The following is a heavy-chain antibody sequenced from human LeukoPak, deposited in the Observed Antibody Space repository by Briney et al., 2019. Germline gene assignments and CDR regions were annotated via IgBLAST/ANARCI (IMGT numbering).Heavy chain of an antibody. CDR2: IIPIFGTA. CDR1: GGTFSSYA. V-gene: IGHV1-69*01. J-gene: IGHJ4*02. D-gene: IGHD1-26*01. Sequence: SVKVSCKASGGTFSSYAISWVRQAPEQGLEWMGGIIPIFGTANYAQKFQGRVTITADESTSTAYMELSSLRSEDTAVYYCARDERVGATTMDYWGQGTLVTVSS. CDR3: ARDERVGATTMDY.